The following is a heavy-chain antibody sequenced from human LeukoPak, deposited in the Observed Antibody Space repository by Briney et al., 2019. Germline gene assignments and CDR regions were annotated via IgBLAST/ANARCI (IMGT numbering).Heavy chain of an antibody. Sequence: TGGSLRLSCAASGFTFINYAMTWVRQAPGKGLEWVSATSGSGGGTYYADSVRGRFTISRDNSKNTLYLQMNSLRAEDTAVYYCAKSRAFGVLNGYYGMDVWGQGTSVAVSS. J-gene: IGHJ6*02. CDR2: TSGSGGGT. V-gene: IGHV3-23*01. D-gene: IGHD3-3*01. CDR3: AKSRAFGVLNGYYGMDV. CDR1: GFTFINYA.